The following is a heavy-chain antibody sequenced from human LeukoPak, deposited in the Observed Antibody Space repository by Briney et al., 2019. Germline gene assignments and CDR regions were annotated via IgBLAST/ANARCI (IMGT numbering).Heavy chain of an antibody. Sequence: PWETLSLTCTVSGGSISNYYWSWIRQPPGKGLEWIAYIYYTGSANYNPSLKSRGTMSVDTSKNQFSLKLTSVTAADTAVYYCARHGGYGSGIDPLDYWGQGTLVIVSS. V-gene: IGHV4-59*08. J-gene: IGHJ4*02. CDR3: ARHGGYGSGIDPLDY. CDR2: IYYTGSA. D-gene: IGHD3-10*01. CDR1: GGSISNYY.